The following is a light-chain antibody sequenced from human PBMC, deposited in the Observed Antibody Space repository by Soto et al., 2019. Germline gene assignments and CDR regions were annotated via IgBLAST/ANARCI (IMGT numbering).Light chain of an antibody. CDR1: QDIKEY. CDR3: QKYNPVPWA. J-gene: IGKJ1*01. V-gene: IGKV1-27*01. Sequence: DIQMTQSPSSLSASVGDRVTITCRASQDIKEYVAWYQQKPGKVPKLLIFAASTLQSGVPSWCSGSGSGTNFTLTIGSLQPEDVATYYCQKYNPVPWAVGQGTKVEIK. CDR2: AAS.